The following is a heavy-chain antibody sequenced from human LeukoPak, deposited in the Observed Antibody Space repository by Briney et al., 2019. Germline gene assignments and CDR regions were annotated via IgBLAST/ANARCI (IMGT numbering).Heavy chain of an antibody. CDR2: MNPNSGNT. V-gene: IGHV1-8*01. CDR1: GYTFTSYD. Sequence: ASVKVSCKASGYTFTSYDINWVRQATGQGLEWMGWMNPNSGNTGYAQKFQGRVTMTRNTSISTAYMELSSLRSEDTAVYYCARFFPGVLLPLLWGQGALVTVSS. D-gene: IGHD3-10*01. J-gene: IGHJ4*02. CDR3: ARFFPGVLLPLL.